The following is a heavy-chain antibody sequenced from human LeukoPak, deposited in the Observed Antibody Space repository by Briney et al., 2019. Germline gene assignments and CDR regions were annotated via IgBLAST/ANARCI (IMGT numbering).Heavy chain of an antibody. V-gene: IGHV3-9*01. CDR3: AKDMSALITPDSSALIMPPGIDYYYGMDV. J-gene: IGHJ6*02. Sequence: GGSLRLSCAASGFTFVDYAMHWVRQAPGKGLGWVSGIGWNIGSIGYADSVKGRFTISRDNAKNSLYLQMNSLRAEDTALYYCAKDMSALITPDSSALIMPPGIDYYYGMDVWGQGTTVTVSS. D-gene: IGHD3-22*01. CDR2: IGWNIGSI. CDR1: GFTFVDYA.